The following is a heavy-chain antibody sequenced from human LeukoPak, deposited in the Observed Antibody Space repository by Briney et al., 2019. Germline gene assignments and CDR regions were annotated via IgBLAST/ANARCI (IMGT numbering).Heavy chain of an antibody. CDR2: ISSSSSYT. V-gene: IGHV3-21*01. J-gene: IGHJ6*03. D-gene: IGHD2-8*01. CDR3: ARDRTYYMDV. Sequence: GSLRLSCAASGFTFSSYSMNWVRQAPGKGLEWVSSISSSSSYTYYADSVKGRFTISRDNAKNSLYLQMNSLRAEDTAVYYCARDRTYYMDVWGKGTTVTVSS. CDR1: GFTFSSYS.